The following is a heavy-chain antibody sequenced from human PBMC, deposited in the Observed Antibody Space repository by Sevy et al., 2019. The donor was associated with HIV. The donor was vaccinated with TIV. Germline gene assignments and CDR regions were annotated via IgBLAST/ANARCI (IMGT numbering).Heavy chain of an antibody. J-gene: IGHJ4*02. D-gene: IGHD3-16*02. Sequence: GGSLRLSCAASGFTFSTYDMNWVRQAPGKGLEWISYISSSSSDICYADSVKGRFSISRDNVGNSLYLQMNSLRAEDTALYYCTRARVVWGSYRYDDYWGQGTLVTVSS. CDR3: TRARVVWGSYRYDDY. CDR2: ISSSSSDI. V-gene: IGHV3-48*01. CDR1: GFTFSTYD.